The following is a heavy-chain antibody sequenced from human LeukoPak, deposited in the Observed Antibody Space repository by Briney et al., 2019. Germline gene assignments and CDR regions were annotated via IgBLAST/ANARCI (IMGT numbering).Heavy chain of an antibody. D-gene: IGHD4/OR15-4a*01. CDR3: ARRGATPTTSEFDP. Sequence: GASVKVSCKASGGTFSSYAISWVRQAPGQGLEWMGGIIPIFGTANYAQKFQGRVKITTDESTSTAYMELSSLRSEDTAVYYCARRGATPTTSEFDPWGQGTLVTVSS. J-gene: IGHJ5*02. CDR1: GGTFSSYA. CDR2: IIPIFGTA. V-gene: IGHV1-69*05.